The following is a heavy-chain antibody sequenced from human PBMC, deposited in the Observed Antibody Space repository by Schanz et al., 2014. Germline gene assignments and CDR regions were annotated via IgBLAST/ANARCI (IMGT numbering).Heavy chain of an antibody. D-gene: IGHD5-18*01. Sequence: QVQLVQSGAEVKNPGSSVKVSCKASGGTFSNYAISWVRQAPGQGLEWMGIINPSGGSTDYAQKFQGRVTMTRDTSTSTVYMELSSLRSEDTAVYYCARDRVYSYGLPADYWGQGTLVTVSS. CDR3: ARDRVYSYGLPADY. CDR1: GGTFSNYA. J-gene: IGHJ4*02. V-gene: IGHV1-46*01. CDR2: INPSGGST.